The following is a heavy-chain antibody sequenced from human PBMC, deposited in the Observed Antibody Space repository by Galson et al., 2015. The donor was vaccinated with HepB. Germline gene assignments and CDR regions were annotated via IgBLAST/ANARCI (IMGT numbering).Heavy chain of an antibody. D-gene: IGHD3-3*01. CDR3: ARDFWSGYYKGAY. J-gene: IGHJ4*02. V-gene: IGHV3-49*03. Sequence: SLRLSCAASGFTFGDYAMNWFRQTPGKGLEWVGFIRSKAYGGTTEYAASVKGRFTISRGDSKSIAYLQMNRLKTEDTAVYYCARDFWSGYYKGAYWGQGTLVTVSS. CDR1: GFTFGDYA. CDR2: IRSKAYGGTT.